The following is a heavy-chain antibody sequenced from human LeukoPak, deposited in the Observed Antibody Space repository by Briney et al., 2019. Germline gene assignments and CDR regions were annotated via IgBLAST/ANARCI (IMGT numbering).Heavy chain of an antibody. V-gene: IGHV3-9*01. CDR1: GFTFDDYA. D-gene: IGHD3-10*01. CDR3: AKGGAPYYYGSANYYLDY. J-gene: IGHJ4*02. Sequence: PGGSLRLSCAASGFTFDDYAMHWVRQAPGKGLEWVSGISWNSGSIGYADSVKGRFTISRDNSKNTLYLQMNSLRAEDTAVYYCAKGGAPYYYGSANYYLDYWGQGTLVTVSS. CDR2: ISWNSGSI.